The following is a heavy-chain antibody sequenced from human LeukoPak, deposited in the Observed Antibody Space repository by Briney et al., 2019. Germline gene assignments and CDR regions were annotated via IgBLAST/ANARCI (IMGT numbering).Heavy chain of an antibody. CDR3: ATWGSKNDAFDI. CDR2: ISSSSSYI. D-gene: IGHD3-16*01. J-gene: IGHJ3*02. CDR1: GFTFSSYS. Sequence: PGGSLRLSCAASGFTFSSYSMNWVRQAPGKGLEWVSSISSSSSYIYYADSVKGRFTISGDNAKNSLYLQMNSLRAEDTAVYYCATWGSKNDAFDIWGQGTMVTVSS. V-gene: IGHV3-21*01.